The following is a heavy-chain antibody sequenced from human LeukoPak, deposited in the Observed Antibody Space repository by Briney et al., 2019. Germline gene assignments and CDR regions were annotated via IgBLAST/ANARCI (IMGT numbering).Heavy chain of an antibody. D-gene: IGHD3-9*01. CDR2: INHSGST. Sequence: SETLSLTCAVYGGSFGGYYWSWIRQPPGKGLEWIGEINHSGSTNYNPSLKSRVTISVDTSKNQFSLKLSSVTAADTAVYYCARGKTLRYFDWLTWFDPWGQGTLVTVSS. CDR1: GGSFGGYY. V-gene: IGHV4-34*01. CDR3: ARGKTLRYFDWLTWFDP. J-gene: IGHJ5*02.